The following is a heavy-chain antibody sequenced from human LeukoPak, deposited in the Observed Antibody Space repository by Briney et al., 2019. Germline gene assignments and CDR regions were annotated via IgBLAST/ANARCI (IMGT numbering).Heavy chain of an antibody. J-gene: IGHJ5*02. Sequence: ASVKFSCNASAYTFTSYVINWVRQATGQGLEWMGWMNPNSGNTGYAQKFQGRVTMTRNTSISTAYMELSSLRSEDTAVYYCARGGGRGAARNCFDPWGQGTLVTVSS. CDR1: AYTFTSYV. D-gene: IGHD6-6*01. V-gene: IGHV1-8*01. CDR3: ARGGGRGAARNCFDP. CDR2: MNPNSGNT.